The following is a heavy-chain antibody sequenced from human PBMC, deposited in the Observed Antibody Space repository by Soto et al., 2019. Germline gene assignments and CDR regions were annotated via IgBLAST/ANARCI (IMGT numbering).Heavy chain of an antibody. Sequence: QVQLVQSGAEVKKPGSSVKVSCKASGGTFSSYAISWVRQAPGQGLEWMGGIIPIFGTANYAQKFQGRVTIXAXASTRTAYMELSSLRSEDTAVYYCASSMTTVTCPDYWGQGTLVTVSS. CDR1: GGTFSSYA. J-gene: IGHJ4*02. D-gene: IGHD4-17*01. CDR3: ASSMTTVTCPDY. CDR2: IIPIFGTA. V-gene: IGHV1-69*12.